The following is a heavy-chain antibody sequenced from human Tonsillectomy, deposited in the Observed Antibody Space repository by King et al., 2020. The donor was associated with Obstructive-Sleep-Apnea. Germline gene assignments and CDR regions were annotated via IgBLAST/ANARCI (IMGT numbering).Heavy chain of an antibody. CDR2: ISAYMNNT. Sequence: QLVQSGAEVKKPGASVKVYCKASGYTFTSYDVSWVRQAPGQGFEWMGWISAYMNNTNYAQNHQGRVTMTTDTSTSTAYMELRSLRSDDTAVYYCARTVGLRTTFYFDYWGQGTLVTVSS. J-gene: IGHJ4*02. V-gene: IGHV1-18*01. CDR3: ARTVGLRTTFYFDY. CDR1: GYTFTSYD. D-gene: IGHD5-12*01.